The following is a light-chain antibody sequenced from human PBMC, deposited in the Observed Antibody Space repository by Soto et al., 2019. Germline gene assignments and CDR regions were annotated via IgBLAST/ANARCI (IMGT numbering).Light chain of an antibody. CDR1: QSVSNNY. V-gene: IGKV3-20*01. CDR2: GAS. J-gene: IGKJ1*01. CDR3: QQYGSSGT. Sequence: EIVLTQSPGTLSLSPGERATRSCRASQSVSNNYLAWYQQKPGQAPRLLIYGASNRATGIPDRFSGSGSGTDFTLTISRLEPEDFAVYYCQQYGSSGTFGQGTKVYIK.